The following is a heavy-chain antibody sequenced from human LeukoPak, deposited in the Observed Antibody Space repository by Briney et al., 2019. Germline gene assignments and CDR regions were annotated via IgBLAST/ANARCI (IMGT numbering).Heavy chain of an antibody. V-gene: IGHV3-73*01. J-gene: IGHJ4*02. Sequence: GGSLRLSCAASGLSFSGSAMPWVRQASGKGLEWVGRIRSKANSYATAYAASVKGRFTISRDDSKNTAYLQMNSLKTEDTAVYYCTRYYASSGYYSWGQGTLVTVSS. CDR2: IRSKANSYAT. D-gene: IGHD3-22*01. CDR1: GLSFSGSA. CDR3: TRYYASSGYYS.